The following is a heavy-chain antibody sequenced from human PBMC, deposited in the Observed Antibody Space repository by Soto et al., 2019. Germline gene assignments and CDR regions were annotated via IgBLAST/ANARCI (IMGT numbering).Heavy chain of an antibody. Sequence: ASVKVSCKASGYTFTSYGISWVRQAPGQGLEWMGWISAYNGNTNYAQKLQGRVTMTTDTSTSTAYMELRGLRSDDTAVYYCARVTPLRFLEGLSSRFDPGGQGTLVTVSS. CDR3: ARVTPLRFLEGLSSRFDP. CDR1: GYTFTSYG. J-gene: IGHJ5*02. V-gene: IGHV1-18*01. CDR2: ISAYNGNT. D-gene: IGHD3-3*01.